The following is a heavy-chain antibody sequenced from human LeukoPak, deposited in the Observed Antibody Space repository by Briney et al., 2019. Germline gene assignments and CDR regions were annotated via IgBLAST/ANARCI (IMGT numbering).Heavy chain of an antibody. D-gene: IGHD5-24*01. CDR3: ARDESGYNY. J-gene: IGHJ4*02. CDR1: GFTFSSYA. Sequence: GGSLRLSCAASGFTFSSYAMSWVRLAPGKGLEWVANIKTDGSETYYVDSVKGRFTISRDNAKNSLYLQMNSLRVEDTAVYYCARDESGYNYWGQGALVTVSS. V-gene: IGHV3-7*01. CDR2: IKTDGSET.